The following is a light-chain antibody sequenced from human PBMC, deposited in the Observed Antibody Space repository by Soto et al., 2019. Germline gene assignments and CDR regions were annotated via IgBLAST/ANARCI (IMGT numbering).Light chain of an antibody. V-gene: IGKV1-33*01. CDR1: QDINNY. CDR3: QKYDNLPPIT. CDR2: DAS. Sequence: DIQMTQSPSSLSASVGDRVTITCQASQDINNYLNWYQQKPGKAPKLLIYDASNLETGVPSRFSGSGSGTDSTFTISSLQPEDIATYYCQKYDNLPPITFGQGTRLEIK. J-gene: IGKJ5*01.